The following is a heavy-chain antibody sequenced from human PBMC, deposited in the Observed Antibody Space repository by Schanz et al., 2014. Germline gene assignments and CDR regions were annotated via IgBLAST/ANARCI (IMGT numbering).Heavy chain of an antibody. V-gene: IGHV3-48*04. J-gene: IGHJ6*02. CDR1: GFTLSSYA. CDR2: ISGTTTYT. CDR3: ARDTSYGMDV. Sequence: EGQLAESGGGLVRPGGSLRLSCAAYGFTLSSYAMHWIRQAPGKGLEWVSYISGTTTYTNYADSVKGRFTISRDNAKISLYLQMNSLRVEDTAVYYCARDTSYGMDVWGQGTLVTVSS.